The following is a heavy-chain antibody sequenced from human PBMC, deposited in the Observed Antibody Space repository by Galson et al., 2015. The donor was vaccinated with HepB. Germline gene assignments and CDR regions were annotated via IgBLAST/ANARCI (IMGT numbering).Heavy chain of an antibody. CDR2: ISGYNGNK. CDR1: GYILTSYG. V-gene: IGHV1-18*01. D-gene: IGHD6-13*01. Sequence: SVKVSCKASGYILTSYGISWVRQAPGQGLEWMGWISGYNGNKNYAQKLQGRVTMTTDTSTNTAYMELRSLRSDDTAVYYCARDTHDFYYSSRWYYFDYWGQGTLVTVSS. CDR3: ARDTHDFYYSSRWYYFDY. J-gene: IGHJ4*02.